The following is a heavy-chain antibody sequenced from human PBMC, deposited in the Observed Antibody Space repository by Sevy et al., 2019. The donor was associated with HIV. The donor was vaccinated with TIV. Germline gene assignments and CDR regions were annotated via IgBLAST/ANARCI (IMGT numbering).Heavy chain of an antibody. CDR1: GFTFSRNA. CDR3: AKGLGAEAITMFGVKTYFYYGLDV. V-gene: IGHV3-30*18. Sequence: GESLKISCTASGFTFSRNAMHWVRQSPGKGLEWVTVISYDGSNKYYGDSVKGRFTVSRDNSKNTLYLQMNSLRAGDTALYYCAKGLGAEAITMFGVKTYFYYGLDVWGQGTTVTVSS. D-gene: IGHD3-3*01. CDR2: ISYDGSNK. J-gene: IGHJ6*02.